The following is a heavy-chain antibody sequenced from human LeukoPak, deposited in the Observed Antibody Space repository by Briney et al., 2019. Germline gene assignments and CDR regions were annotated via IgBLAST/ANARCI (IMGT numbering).Heavy chain of an antibody. J-gene: IGHJ4*02. CDR3: ARDGSCFDF. CDR1: GFAFSRYA. CDR2: VSGSSSHT. D-gene: IGHD2-15*01. V-gene: IGHV3-21*01. Sequence: GGSLRLSCVASGFAFSRYAMSWVRQAPGKGLEWVSGVSGSSSHTADADSVKGRFTISRDNDKNSLYLQMNNLRVEDTAVYHCARDGSCFDFWGQGALVTVSS.